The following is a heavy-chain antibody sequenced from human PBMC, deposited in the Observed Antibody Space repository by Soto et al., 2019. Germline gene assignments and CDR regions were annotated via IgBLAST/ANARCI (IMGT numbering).Heavy chain of an antibody. Sequence: PGAALKISWKCSCYGFPTYGIYWVRLMPRKSLELMGMIYPGDFDTRYSPSFQIQVTISAVMSISTAYLHWSSLKASDTATYYCARLIGIMVRGVPKGMDVWGKVTTLTVSS. J-gene: IGHJ6*04. V-gene: IGHV5-51*01. D-gene: IGHD3-10*01. CDR3: ARLIGIMVRGVPKGMDV. CDR2: IYPGDFDT. CDR1: CYGFPTYG.